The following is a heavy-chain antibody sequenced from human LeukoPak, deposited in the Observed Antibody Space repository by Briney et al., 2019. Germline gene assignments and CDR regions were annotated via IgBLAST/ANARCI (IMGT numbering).Heavy chain of an antibody. D-gene: IGHD3-10*01. Sequence: GGSLRLSCAASGFTFSSYGMHWVRQAPGKGLEWVAFIRYDGSNKYYADSVKGRFTISRDNSKNTLYLQMNSLRAEDTAVYYCARDRGSGSLMPYYFDYWGQGTLVTVSS. CDR2: IRYDGSNK. CDR1: GFTFSSYG. J-gene: IGHJ4*02. CDR3: ARDRGSGSLMPYYFDY. V-gene: IGHV3-30*02.